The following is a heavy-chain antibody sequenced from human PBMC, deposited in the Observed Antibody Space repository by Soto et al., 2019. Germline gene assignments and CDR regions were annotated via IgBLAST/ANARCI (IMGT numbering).Heavy chain of an antibody. CDR3: AKGWGLDY. V-gene: IGHV3-30*18. D-gene: IGHD3-16*01. CDR2: ISYDGSNK. CDR1: GFTFRSYG. J-gene: IGHJ4*02. Sequence: QVQLVESGGGVVHPVRSLRLSCAASGFTFRSYGMHWVRQAPGQGLEWVAVISYDGSNKYYADSVKDRFTIARDNSKNTLYLQMSSLRAEDTDVYYCAKGWGLDYWGQGTLVTGSS.